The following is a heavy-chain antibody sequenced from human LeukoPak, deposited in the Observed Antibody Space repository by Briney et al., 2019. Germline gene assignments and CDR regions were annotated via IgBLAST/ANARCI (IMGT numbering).Heavy chain of an antibody. V-gene: IGHV3-64*01. J-gene: IGHJ4*02. D-gene: IGHD1-7*01. CDR3: VRVGNYREFDY. Sequence: PGGSLRLSCAASGFTFSNYALHWVRQAPGKGLEYVSAISSNGDATFYANSVKGRFTISRDNSKNTLYLQMGSLRAEDMAVYYCVRVGNYREFDYWGQGTLATVSS. CDR2: ISSNGDAT. CDR1: GFTFSNYA.